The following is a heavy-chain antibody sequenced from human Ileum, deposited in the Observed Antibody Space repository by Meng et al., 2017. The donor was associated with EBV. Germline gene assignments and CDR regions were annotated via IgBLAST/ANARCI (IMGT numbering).Heavy chain of an antibody. CDR1: GFTFNNAW. V-gene: IGHV3-15*01. J-gene: IGHJ4*02. CDR3: TTYLAVAITNPGWN. Sequence: VQSVESGGGLVKPGGSLRLSCAASGFTFNNAWMHWVRQAPGKGLECVGRIKSKADGGTTDYAAPVEGRFAISRDDSKNTVYLQMNSLKTEDTAIYYCTTYLAVAITNPGWNWGQGTLVTVSS. D-gene: IGHD2-21*01. CDR2: IKSKADGGTT.